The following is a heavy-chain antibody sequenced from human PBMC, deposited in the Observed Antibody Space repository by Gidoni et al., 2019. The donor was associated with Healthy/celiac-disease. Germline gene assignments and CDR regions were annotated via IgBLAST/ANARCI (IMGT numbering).Heavy chain of an antibody. CDR1: GGSISSYY. D-gene: IGHD2-21*02. V-gene: IGHV4-59*01. Sequence: QVQLQESGPGLVKPSETLSLTCTVSGGSISSYYWRWIRQPPGKGLEWIGYIYYSGSTHYNPSLKSRVTISVDTSKNQFSLKLSSVTAADTAVYYCARVVVVTASYWYFDLWGRGTLVTVSS. J-gene: IGHJ2*01. CDR3: ARVVVVTASYWYFDL. CDR2: IYYSGST.